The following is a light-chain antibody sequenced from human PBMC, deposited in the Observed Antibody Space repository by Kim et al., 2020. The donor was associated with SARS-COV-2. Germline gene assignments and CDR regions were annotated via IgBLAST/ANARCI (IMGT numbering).Light chain of an antibody. J-gene: IGKJ4*01. CDR3: QQYHSYPPT. CDR1: QDINND. Sequence: ASVGDIVTITCRASQDINNDLTWFQQKPGKAPKSLSYDGSTLQSGVPSKFSGSGAGTDFTLTISSLQPEDFATYYCQQYHSYPPTFGGGTKVDIK. CDR2: DGS. V-gene: IGKV1-16*02.